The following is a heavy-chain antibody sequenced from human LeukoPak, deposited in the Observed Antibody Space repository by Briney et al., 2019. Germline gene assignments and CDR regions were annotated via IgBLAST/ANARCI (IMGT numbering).Heavy chain of an antibody. Sequence: GGSLRLSCAASGFTFSTYAMSWVRQAPGKGLEWVSYISSSSSTIYYADSVKGRFTISRDNAKNSLYLQMNSLRAEDTAVYYCARDWSFGGVIVIPDYFDYWGQGTLVTVSS. CDR2: ISSSSSTI. V-gene: IGHV3-48*01. CDR1: GFTFSTYA. D-gene: IGHD3-16*02. CDR3: ARDWSFGGVIVIPDYFDY. J-gene: IGHJ4*02.